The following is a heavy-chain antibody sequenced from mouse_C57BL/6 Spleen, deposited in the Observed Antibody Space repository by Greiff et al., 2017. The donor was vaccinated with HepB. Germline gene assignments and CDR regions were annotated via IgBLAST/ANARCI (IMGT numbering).Heavy chain of an antibody. CDR2: IYPRSGNT. V-gene: IGHV1-81*01. CDR1: GYTFTSYG. CDR3: ARSGVVADWYFDV. Sequence: QVQLQQSGAELARPGASVKLSCKASGYTFTSYGISWVKQRTGQGLEWIGEIYPRSGNTYYNEKFKGKATLTADKSSSTAYMELRSLTSEDSAVYFCARSGVVADWYFDVWGTGTTGTVSA. D-gene: IGHD1-1*01. J-gene: IGHJ1*03.